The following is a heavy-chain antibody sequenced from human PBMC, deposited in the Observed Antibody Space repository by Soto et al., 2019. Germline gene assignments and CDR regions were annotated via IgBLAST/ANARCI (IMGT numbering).Heavy chain of an antibody. CDR3: AREVGATLDWFDP. CDR1: GGTFSSYA. D-gene: IGHD1-26*01. Sequence: QVQLVQSGAEVKKPGSSVKVSCTASGGTFSSYAISWVRQSPVQGLEWMGGIIPIFGTANYAQKFQGRVTITEDEYTSTAYMEMSRLRTEDKTVYYCAREVGATLDWFDPWGQGTLVTVSS. V-gene: IGHV1-69*01. CDR2: IIPIFGTA. J-gene: IGHJ5*02.